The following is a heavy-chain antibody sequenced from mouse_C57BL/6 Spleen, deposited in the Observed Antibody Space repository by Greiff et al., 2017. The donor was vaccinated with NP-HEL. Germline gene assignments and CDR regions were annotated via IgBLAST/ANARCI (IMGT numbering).Heavy chain of an antibody. CDR2: IDPSDSYT. D-gene: IGHD1-1*01. CDR3: ARWDYGSSRDY. J-gene: IGHJ2*01. CDR1: GYTFTSYW. V-gene: IGHV1-69*01. Sequence: QVQLQQPGAELVMPGASVKLSCKASGYTFTSYWMHWVKQRPGQGLEWIGEIDPSDSYTNYNQKFKGKSTLTVDKSSSTAYMQLSSLTSEDSAVYYCARWDYGSSRDYWGQGTTLTVSS.